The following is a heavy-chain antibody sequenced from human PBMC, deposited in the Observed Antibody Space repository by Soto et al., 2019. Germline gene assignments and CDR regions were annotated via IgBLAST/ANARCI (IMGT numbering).Heavy chain of an antibody. V-gene: IGHV3-33*01. J-gene: IGHJ6*02. Sequence: PGGSLRLSCAASGFTFRQYGMHWVRQAPGTGLEWVAVIFYDESKEYYADSVGGRFTIFRDNSNNMLYLQMNSLRGEDTALYYCARDAAARDGRGGMDVWGQGTTVTVSS. CDR2: IFYDESKE. CDR3: ARDAAARDGRGGMDV. D-gene: IGHD6-6*01. CDR1: GFTFRQYG.